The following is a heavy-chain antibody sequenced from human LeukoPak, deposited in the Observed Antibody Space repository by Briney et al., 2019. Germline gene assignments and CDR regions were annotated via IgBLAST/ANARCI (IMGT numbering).Heavy chain of an antibody. CDR1: GFTFSNAW. V-gene: IGHV3-23*01. CDR2: ISGSGGST. D-gene: IGHD4-23*01. CDR3: ARDYGGSSPFDY. Sequence: WGSLRLSCAASGFTFSNAWMSWVRQAPGKGLEWVSAISGSGGSTYYADSVKGRFTISRDNSKNTLYLQMNSLRAEDTAVYYCARDYGGSSPFDYWGQGTLVTVSS. J-gene: IGHJ4*02.